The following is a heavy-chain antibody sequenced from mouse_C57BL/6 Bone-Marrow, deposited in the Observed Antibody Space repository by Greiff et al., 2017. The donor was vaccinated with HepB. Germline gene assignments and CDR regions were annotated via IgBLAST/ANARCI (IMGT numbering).Heavy chain of an antibody. CDR3: ARDRGPYYSNYYAMDY. Sequence: EVKLVESEGGLVQPGSSMKLSCTASGFTFSDYYMAWVRQVPAKGLEWVANINYDGSSTYYLDSLKSRFIISRDNAKNILYLQMSSLKSEDTATYYCARDRGPYYSNYYAMDYWGQGTSVTVSS. CDR1: GFTFSDYY. D-gene: IGHD2-5*01. J-gene: IGHJ4*01. V-gene: IGHV5-16*01. CDR2: INYDGSST.